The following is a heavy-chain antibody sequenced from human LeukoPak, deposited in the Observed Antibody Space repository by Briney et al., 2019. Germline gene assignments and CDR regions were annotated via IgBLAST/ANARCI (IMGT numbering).Heavy chain of an antibody. CDR1: GYTFTDSY. Sequence: ASVKVSCKTSGYTFTDSYIHWVRQAPGQGLEWMGRINPNSGGTNYAQKFQGRVTMTRDTSISTAYMELSRLRSDDTAVYYCAREHNPQNWFDPWGQGTLVTVSS. CDR2: INPNSGGT. D-gene: IGHD1-1*01. V-gene: IGHV1-2*06. CDR3: AREHNPQNWFDP. J-gene: IGHJ5*02.